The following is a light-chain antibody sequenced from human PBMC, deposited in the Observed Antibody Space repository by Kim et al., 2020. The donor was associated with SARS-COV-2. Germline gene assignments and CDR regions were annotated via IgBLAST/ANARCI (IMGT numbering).Light chain of an antibody. CDR2: EDN. CDR1: SGSIASNY. V-gene: IGLV6-57*01. J-gene: IGLJ3*02. Sequence: GKTVTISCTRSSGSIASNYVQWYQQHPGSSPTTVIYEDNKRPSGVPDRFSGSIDSSSNSASLTISGLKTEDEADYYCQSYDSSLWVFGGGTKLTVL. CDR3: QSYDSSLWV.